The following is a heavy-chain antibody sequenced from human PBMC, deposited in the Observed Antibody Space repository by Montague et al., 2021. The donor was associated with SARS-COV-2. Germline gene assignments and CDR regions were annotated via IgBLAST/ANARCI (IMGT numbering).Heavy chain of an antibody. CDR2: IYYSGST. J-gene: IGHJ3*02. CDR3: AMRGGALDAFDI. D-gene: IGHD4-17*01. V-gene: IGHV4-39*01. Sequence: SETLSLTCTVSGGSIRTSSYYWGWIRQPPGKGLDWIGSIYYSGSTYYNPSLKSRVTISVDTSKNQFSLKLSSVTAADTAVYYYAMRGGALDAFDIWGQGTMVIVPS. CDR1: GGSIRTSSYY.